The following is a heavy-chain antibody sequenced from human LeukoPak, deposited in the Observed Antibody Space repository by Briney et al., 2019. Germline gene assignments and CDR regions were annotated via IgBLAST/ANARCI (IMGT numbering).Heavy chain of an antibody. CDR2: ISAGGGGT. CDR3: VKTFQYSSNWYDY. Sequence: GGSLRLSCATFGFTFGSHAMSWVRQDPGKGLEWVSSISAGGGGTSYADSVKGRITISRDNSKNTVYLQMNSLRAEDTAVYFCVKTFQYSSNWYDYWGQGTLVTVSS. V-gene: IGHV3-23*01. D-gene: IGHD6-6*01. J-gene: IGHJ5*01. CDR1: GFTFGSHA.